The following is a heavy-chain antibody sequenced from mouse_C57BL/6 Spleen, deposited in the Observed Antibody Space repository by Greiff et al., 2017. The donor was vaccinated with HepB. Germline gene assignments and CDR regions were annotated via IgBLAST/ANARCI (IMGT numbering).Heavy chain of an antibody. V-gene: IGHV5-17*01. J-gene: IGHJ4*01. D-gene: IGHD2-10*01. CDR2: IRSGSSTI. CDR3: ARWSPTPMDY. CDR1: GFTFSDYG. Sequence: EVQLVESGGGLVKPGGSLKLSCAASGFTFSDYGMHWVRQAPEKGREWVAYIRSGSSTIYYADTVKGRFTISRDNAKNTLFLRMTSLRSEDTAMYYCARWSPTPMDYWGQGTSVSVSS.